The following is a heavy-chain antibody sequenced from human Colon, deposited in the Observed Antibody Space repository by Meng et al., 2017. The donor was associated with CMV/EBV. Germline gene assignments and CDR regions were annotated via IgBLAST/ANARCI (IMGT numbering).Heavy chain of an antibody. CDR1: GLTFGSSA. J-gene: IGHJ6*02. D-gene: IGHD1-26*01. CDR3: ARERAHSGSYSRVYYYGMDV. Sequence: SVKVSCKTSGLTFGSSAISWVRQAPGQGLEWMGGIIPFLGVPKYTEKFQGRATFNADTSTGTVYMELNNLRSEDTAVYYCARERAHSGSYSRVYYYGMDVWGQGTTVTVSS. CDR2: IIPFLGVP. V-gene: IGHV1-69*10.